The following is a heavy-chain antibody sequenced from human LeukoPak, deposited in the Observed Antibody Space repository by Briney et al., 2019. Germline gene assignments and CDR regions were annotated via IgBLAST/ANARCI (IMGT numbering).Heavy chain of an antibody. CDR2: IYTSGST. CDR1: GGSISSYY. D-gene: IGHD3-10*01. J-gene: IGHJ6*03. V-gene: IGHV4-4*07. Sequence: SETLSLTCTVSGGSISSYYWSWIRQPAGKGLEWIGRIYTSGSTNYNPSLKSRVTMSVDTSKNQFSLKLSSVTAADAAVYYCAGMPRSWFGELPYYYYYYMDVWGKGTTVTISS. CDR3: AGMPRSWFGELPYYYYYYMDV.